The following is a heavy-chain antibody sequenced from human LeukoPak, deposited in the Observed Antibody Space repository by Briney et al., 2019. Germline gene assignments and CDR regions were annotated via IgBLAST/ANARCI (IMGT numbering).Heavy chain of an antibody. CDR2: INHSGSS. CDR3: ARAPLCCRFDY. CDR1: NGSFSGYY. V-gene: IGHV4-34*01. Sequence: SETLSLTCAVYNGSFSGYYWTWIRQSPGKGLEWIGEINHSGSSNLNPSLKSRLSISVDPSKSQFSLKLSSVTAADTAVYYCARAPLCCRFDYWGQGGLVTVSA. J-gene: IGHJ4*02.